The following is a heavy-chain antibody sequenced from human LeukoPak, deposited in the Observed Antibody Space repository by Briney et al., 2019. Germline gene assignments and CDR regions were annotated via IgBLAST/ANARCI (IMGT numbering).Heavy chain of an antibody. CDR3: AAGGYDFWAYPPSY. CDR2: IVVGSGNT. J-gene: IGHJ4*02. CDR1: GFTFTSSA. Sequence: SVKVSCKASGFTFTSSAMQWVRQARGQRLEWIGWIVVGSGNTNYAQKSQERVTITRDMSTSTAYMELSSLRSEDTAVYYCAAGGYDFWAYPPSYWGQGTLVTVSS. V-gene: IGHV1-58*02. D-gene: IGHD3-3*01.